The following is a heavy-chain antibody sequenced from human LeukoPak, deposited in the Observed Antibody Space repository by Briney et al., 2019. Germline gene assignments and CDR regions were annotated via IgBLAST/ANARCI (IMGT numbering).Heavy chain of an antibody. V-gene: IGHV4-59*08. CDR3: ARQQCNGGSCYSRAIWFDP. CDR2: IYYSGST. D-gene: IGHD2-15*01. J-gene: IGHJ5*02. CDR1: GGSIRSDY. Sequence: SETLSLTCTVSGGSIRSDYWSWIRQPPGKGLEWIGYIYYSGSTKYNPSLKSRVTISVHTSKNHFSLELSSVTAADTAVYYCARQQCNGGSCYSRAIWFDPWGQGTLVTVSS.